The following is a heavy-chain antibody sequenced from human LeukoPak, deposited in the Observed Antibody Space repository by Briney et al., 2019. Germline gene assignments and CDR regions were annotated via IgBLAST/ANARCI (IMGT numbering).Heavy chain of an antibody. CDR1: GGSFSGYY. V-gene: IGHV4-34*01. CDR3: ARYRAFDI. CDR2: INHSGST. J-gene: IGHJ3*02. Sequence: PSETLSLTCAVYGGSFSGYYWSWIRQPPGRGLEWIGEINHSGSTNYNPSLKSRVTISVDTSKNQFSLKLTPVTAADTAVYYCARYRAFDIWGRGTLVTVSS.